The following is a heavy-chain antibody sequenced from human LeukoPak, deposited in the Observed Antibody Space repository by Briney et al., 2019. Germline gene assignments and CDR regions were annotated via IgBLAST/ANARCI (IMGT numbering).Heavy chain of an antibody. D-gene: IGHD3-22*01. J-gene: IGHJ3*02. Sequence: PSETLSLTCAVSGGSISSGGYSWSWIRQPPGKGLEWIGYIYHSGSTYYNPSLKSRVTISVDTSKNQFSLKLSSVTAADTAVYYCATSPQHYYDSSGYYLGDAFDIWGQGTMVTVSS. CDR1: GGSISSGGYS. CDR2: IYHSGST. CDR3: ATSPQHYYDSSGYYLGDAFDI. V-gene: IGHV4-30-2*02.